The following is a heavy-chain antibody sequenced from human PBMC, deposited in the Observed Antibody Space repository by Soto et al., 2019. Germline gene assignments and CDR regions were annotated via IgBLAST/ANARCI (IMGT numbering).Heavy chain of an antibody. CDR2: ISGSGGGR. J-gene: IGHJ4*02. CDR1: GFTFTSYA. V-gene: IGHV3-23*01. D-gene: IGHD5-12*01. Sequence: EVQLLASGGGSVQPGGSLRLSCAASGFTFTSYAMSWVRQAPGAGLAWVSAISGSGGGRYYADSVKGWFTISRDNSKNTLYLQMNSLRAEDTAVYYCAKDLGRDSGYDWGSDYWGQGTLVTVSS. CDR3: AKDLGRDSGYDWGSDY.